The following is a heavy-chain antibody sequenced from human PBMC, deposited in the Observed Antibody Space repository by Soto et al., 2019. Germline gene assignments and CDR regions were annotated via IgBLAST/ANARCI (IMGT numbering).Heavy chain of an antibody. CDR3: AKGVGAKWGPDDAFDI. V-gene: IGHV3-23*01. J-gene: IGHJ3*02. CDR2: ISGSGGST. CDR1: GFTFSSYA. Sequence: PGGSLRLSCAASGFTFSSYAMSWVRQAPGKGLEWVSAISGSGGSTYYADSVKGRFTISRDNSKNTLYLQMNSLRAEDTAVYYCAKGVGAKWGPDDAFDIWGQGTMVTVSS. D-gene: IGHD1-26*01.